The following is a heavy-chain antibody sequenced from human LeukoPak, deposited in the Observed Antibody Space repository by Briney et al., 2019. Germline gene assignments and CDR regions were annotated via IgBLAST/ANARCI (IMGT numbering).Heavy chain of an antibody. CDR2: ISWNSGSI. CDR3: AKGPGYSSSLNWFDP. CDR1: GFTFDDYA. D-gene: IGHD6-13*01. V-gene: IGHV3-9*01. Sequence: GGSLRLSCAASGFTFDDYAMHWLRQAPGKGLEWVSGISWNSGSIGYAVSVKGRFTISRDNAKNSLYLQMNSLRAEDTALYYCAKGPGYSSSLNWFDPWGQGTLVTVSS. J-gene: IGHJ5*02.